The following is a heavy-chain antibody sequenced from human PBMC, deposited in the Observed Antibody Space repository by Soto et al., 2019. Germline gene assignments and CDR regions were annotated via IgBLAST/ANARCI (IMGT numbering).Heavy chain of an antibody. V-gene: IGHV1-3*01. CDR3: ARIPYSSSSNPYFDY. CDR1: GYTFTSYA. CDR2: INAGNGNT. D-gene: IGHD6-6*01. J-gene: IGHJ4*02. Sequence: ASVKVSCKASGYTFTSYAMHWVRQAPGQRLEWMGWINAGNGNTKYSQKFQGRVTITRDTSASTAYMELSSLRSEDTAVYYCARIPYSSSSNPYFDYWGQGXLVTVSS.